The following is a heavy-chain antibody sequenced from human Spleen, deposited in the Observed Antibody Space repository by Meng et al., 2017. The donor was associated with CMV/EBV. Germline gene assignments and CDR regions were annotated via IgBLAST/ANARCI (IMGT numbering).Heavy chain of an antibody. V-gene: IGHV3-11*03. D-gene: IGHD3-3*01. CDR3: ARSGVALRFLEWTKAFDI. Sequence: GESLKISCAASGFTFSDYHMSWIRQAPGKGLEWVSSTSSSYSYIYYANSVKGRFTVSRDNSKNTLYLQMNSLRAEDTAVYYCARSGVALRFLEWTKAFDIWGQGTMVTVSS. J-gene: IGHJ3*02. CDR1: GFTFSDYH. CDR2: TSSSYSYI.